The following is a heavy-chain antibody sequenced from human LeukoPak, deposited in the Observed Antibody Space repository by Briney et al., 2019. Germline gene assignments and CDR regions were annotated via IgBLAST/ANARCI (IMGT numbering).Heavy chain of an antibody. Sequence: GGSLRLSCAASGFTFSDYYMSWIRQAPGKGLEWVSYISSSGTTIYYADSVKGRFTISRDISKNTLYLQMNSLRAEDTAVYYCARDKGNNLLDPWGQGTLVTVSS. J-gene: IGHJ5*02. CDR3: ARDKGNNLLDP. CDR2: ISSSGTTI. CDR1: GFTFSDYY. V-gene: IGHV3-11*01. D-gene: IGHD1-20*01.